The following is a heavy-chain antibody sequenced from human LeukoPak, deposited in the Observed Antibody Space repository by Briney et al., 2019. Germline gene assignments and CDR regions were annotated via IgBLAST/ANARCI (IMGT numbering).Heavy chain of an antibody. CDR1: GGSISSGSYY. CDR3: AREDTAII. V-gene: IGHV4-61*02. D-gene: IGHD5-18*01. CDR2: IYHSGST. Sequence: PSQTLSLTCTVSGGSISSGSYYWSWIRQPAGKGLEWIGSIYHSGSTYYNPSLKSRVTISVDTSKNQFSLKLSSVTAADTAVYYCAREDTAIIWGQGTLVTVSS. J-gene: IGHJ4*02.